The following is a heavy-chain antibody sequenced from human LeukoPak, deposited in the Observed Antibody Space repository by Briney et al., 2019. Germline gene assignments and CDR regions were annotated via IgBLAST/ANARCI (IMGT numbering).Heavy chain of an antibody. V-gene: IGHV4-59*08. CDR3: ARHPFATPFDY. Sequence: SETLSLTCSVSGGSISGYYWSWIRQLPGKGLQWIGYMYDTGHTMYNSTLKSRVTMSLDTSKNQFSLRLSSLTAADTAVYYCARHPFATPFDYWGPGTLVTVSS. D-gene: IGHD2-15*01. CDR2: MYDTGHT. CDR1: GGSISGYY. J-gene: IGHJ4*02.